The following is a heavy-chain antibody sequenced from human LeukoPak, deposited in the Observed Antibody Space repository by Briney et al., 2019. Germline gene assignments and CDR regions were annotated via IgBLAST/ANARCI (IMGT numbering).Heavy chain of an antibody. CDR1: GFTFSSYA. D-gene: IGHD3-10*01. Sequence: PGGSLRLSCAASGFTFSSYAMHWVRQAPGKGLEWVAVIWDDGSNKYYEESVKGRFIISRDISKKMLYLQMNNLRAEDTAVYYCARERGGQDWDFDLWGRGTLVTVSS. CDR3: ARERGGQDWDFDL. CDR2: IWDDGSNK. J-gene: IGHJ2*01. V-gene: IGHV3-33*08.